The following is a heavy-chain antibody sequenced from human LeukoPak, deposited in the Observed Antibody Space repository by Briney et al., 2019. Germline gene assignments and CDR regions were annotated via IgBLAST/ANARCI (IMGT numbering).Heavy chain of an antibody. CDR1: GFTFSNYG. V-gene: IGHV3-33*01. Sequence: GGSLRLSCAASGFTFSNYGMHWVRQAPGKGLEWVAVIWFDESYKYYADSVKGRFTISRDNAKNSLYLQMNSLRAEDTALYYCARGTLKAAATDFDYWGQGTLVTVSS. CDR3: ARGTLKAAATDFDY. J-gene: IGHJ4*02. D-gene: IGHD6-13*01. CDR2: IWFDESYK.